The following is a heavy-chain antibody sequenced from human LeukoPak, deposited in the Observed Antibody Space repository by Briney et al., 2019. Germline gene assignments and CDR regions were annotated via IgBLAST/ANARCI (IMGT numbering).Heavy chain of an antibody. Sequence: GASVKVSCKASGYTFTSYYMHWVRQAPGQGLEWMGIINPSGGSTSYAQKFQGRVTITRNTSISTAYMELSSLRSEDTAVYYCARDRWLGGYSYGRRYNWFDPWGQGTLVTVSS. CDR2: INPSGGST. J-gene: IGHJ5*02. CDR1: GYTFTSYY. V-gene: IGHV1-46*01. CDR3: ARDRWLGGYSYGRRYNWFDP. D-gene: IGHD5-18*01.